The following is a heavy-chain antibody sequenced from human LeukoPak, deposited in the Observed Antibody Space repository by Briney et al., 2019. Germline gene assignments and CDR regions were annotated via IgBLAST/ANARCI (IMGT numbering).Heavy chain of an antibody. J-gene: IGHJ6*02. CDR2: IYYSGST. D-gene: IGHD2-2*01. CDR3: ARVCTRCPGGEGMDV. CDR1: GGSISSSSYY. V-gene: IGHV4-39*07. Sequence: PSETLSLTCTVSGGSISSSSYYWGWIRQPPGKGLEWIGSIYYSGSTYYNPSLKSRVTISVDTSKNQFSLKLSSVTAADTAVYYCARVCTRCPGGEGMDVWGQGTTVNGSS.